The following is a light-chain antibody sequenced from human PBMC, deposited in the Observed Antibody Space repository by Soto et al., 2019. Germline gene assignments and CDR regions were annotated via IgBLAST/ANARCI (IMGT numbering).Light chain of an antibody. CDR3: MQATQSPSYS. CDR1: QSLVHSDGNTY. Sequence: DIVMIQSPLSSPVPLGQPASISCRSSQSLVHSDGNTYLSCLHQRPGHPPRLLIYKISNRFSGVPDRFSGSGAGTDFTLTISGVEAEDVGVYYCMQATQSPSYSFGQGTKLEIK. J-gene: IGKJ2*03. CDR2: KIS. V-gene: IGKV2-24*01.